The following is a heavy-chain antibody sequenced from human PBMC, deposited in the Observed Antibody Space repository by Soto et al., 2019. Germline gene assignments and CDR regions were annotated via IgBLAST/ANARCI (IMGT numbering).Heavy chain of an antibody. J-gene: IGHJ4*02. CDR2: TWSGGRGE. CDR3: AKDDDTSSHYSLLDF. D-gene: IGHD3-22*01. Sequence: QVQLVESGGGVVQPGTSLRLSCAASGFAFSYHGIHWVRQAPGKGLEWVAVTWSGGRGEYYADSVRGRFTMSRDNSKTTVYLQMNSLRVEDTAVYYCAKDDDTSSHYSLLDFRGQGTLVTVSS. CDR1: GFAFSYHG. V-gene: IGHV3-33*06.